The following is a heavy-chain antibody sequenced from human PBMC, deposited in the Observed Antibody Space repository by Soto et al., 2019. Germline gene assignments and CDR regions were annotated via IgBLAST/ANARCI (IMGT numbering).Heavy chain of an antibody. CDR2: ISAHNGTT. J-gene: IGHJ4*02. V-gene: IGHV1-18*01. CDR3: ARGRYGDY. D-gene: IGHD1-1*01. Sequence: QVHLVQSGAEVKKPGASVKVSCKASGYTFTSYGITWVRQAPGQGLEWMGWISAHNGTTDYAQKLQCRVIVTRDTSTSTAYMELRSLISDDTAVDYCARGRYGDYWGQGALVTVSS. CDR1: GYTFTSYG.